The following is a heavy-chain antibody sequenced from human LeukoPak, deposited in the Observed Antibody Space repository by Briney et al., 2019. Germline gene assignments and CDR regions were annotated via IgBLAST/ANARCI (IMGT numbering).Heavy chain of an antibody. D-gene: IGHD6-13*01. V-gene: IGHV3-21*01. J-gene: IGHJ3*02. CDR1: GFTFSSYS. CDR2: ISSSSSYI. Sequence: PGGSLRLSCAASGFTFSSYSMNWVRQAPGKGLEWVSSISSSSSYIYYADSVKGRFTISRDNAKNSLYLQMNSLRAEDTAVYYCARESYSSSWYAGPGDGFDIWGQGTMVTVSS. CDR3: ARESYSSSWYAGPGDGFDI.